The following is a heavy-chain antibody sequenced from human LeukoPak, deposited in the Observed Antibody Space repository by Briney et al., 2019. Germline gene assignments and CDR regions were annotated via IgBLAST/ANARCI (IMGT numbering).Heavy chain of an antibody. CDR3: AKDMMRGTTYYYYYMDV. CDR1: GFSFSSYN. J-gene: IGHJ6*03. D-gene: IGHD1-14*01. Sequence: GGSLRLSCGASGFSFSSYNMHWVRQAPGKGLGRVGFIYFDGSNKYYADSVKGRFTISSDNSKKTLYLQMNSLRVEDTAVYYCAKDMMRGTTYYYYYMDVWGKGATVTVSS. V-gene: IGHV3-30*02. CDR2: IYFDGSNK.